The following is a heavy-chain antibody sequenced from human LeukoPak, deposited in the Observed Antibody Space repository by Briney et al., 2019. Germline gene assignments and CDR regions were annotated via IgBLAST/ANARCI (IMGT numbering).Heavy chain of an antibody. Sequence: GGSLRLSCAASGFTFSSYWMSWVRQAPGKGLEWMANIKQDGSEKYYVDSVKGRFTISRDNAKNSLYLQMNSLRAEDTAVYYCARGEVDDYGDYYYYYGMDVWGQGTTVTVSS. CDR1: GFTFSSYW. D-gene: IGHD4-17*01. CDR2: IKQDGSEK. CDR3: ARGEVDDYGDYYYYYGMDV. J-gene: IGHJ6*02. V-gene: IGHV3-7*01.